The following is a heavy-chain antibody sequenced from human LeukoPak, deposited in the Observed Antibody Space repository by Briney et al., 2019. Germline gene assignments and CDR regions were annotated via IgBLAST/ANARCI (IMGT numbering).Heavy chain of an antibody. Sequence: PSETLSLTCTVSGGSISSYYWSWIRQPPGKGLEWIGYIYYSGGTNYNPSLKSRVTISVDTSKNQFSLKLSSVTAADTAVYYCARTTGNVLLWFGGDYYFDYWGQGTLVTVSS. J-gene: IGHJ4*02. CDR3: ARTTGNVLLWFGGDYYFDY. CDR2: IYYSGGT. CDR1: GGSISSYY. V-gene: IGHV4-59*08. D-gene: IGHD3-10*01.